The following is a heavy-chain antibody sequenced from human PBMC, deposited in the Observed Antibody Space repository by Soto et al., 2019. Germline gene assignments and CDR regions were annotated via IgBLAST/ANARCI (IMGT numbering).Heavy chain of an antibody. V-gene: IGHV3-11*01. D-gene: IGHD2-2*01. CDR1: GFTFSDYY. CDR3: ARVGYCSSTSCYVHYYMDV. CDR2: ISSSGSTI. Sequence: QVQLVESGGGLVKPGGSLRLSCAASGFTFSDYYMSWIRQAPRKGLEWVSYISSSGSTIYYADSVKGRFTISRDNAKNSLYLQMNSLRAEDTAVYYCARVGYCSSTSCYVHYYMDVWGKGTTVTVSS. J-gene: IGHJ6*03.